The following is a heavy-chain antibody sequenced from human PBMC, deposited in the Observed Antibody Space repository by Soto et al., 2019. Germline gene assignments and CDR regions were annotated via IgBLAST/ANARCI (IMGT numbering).Heavy chain of an antibody. D-gene: IGHD4-17*01. J-gene: IGHJ5*02. CDR3: ARGTVTSGRWFGP. CDR1: DSTFTGYT. V-gene: IGHV1-18*03. Sequence: QVHLVQSETEVKEPGASVTVSCKTSDSTFTGYTINWVRQAPGQGLEWLGWISSLNGNTNYARKYQGRLKMPTNTSATTAYMELRSLRSDDMAVYFCARGTVTSGRWFGPWGQGTLVTVSS. CDR2: ISSLNGNT.